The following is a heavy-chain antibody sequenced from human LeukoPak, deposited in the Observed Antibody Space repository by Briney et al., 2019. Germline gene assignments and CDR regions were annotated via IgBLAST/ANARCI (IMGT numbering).Heavy chain of an antibody. CDR2: ISYSGST. CDR1: GGSISSYY. Sequence: KPSETLSLTCTVSGGSISSYYWSWIRQPPGKGLEWVGYISYSGSTNYNPSLKSRVTISVDTSKNQFSLKLSSVTAADTAVYYCARHTYDFRSGQRVRWFDPWGQGTLVTVSS. CDR3: ARHTYDFRSGQRVRWFDP. J-gene: IGHJ5*02. V-gene: IGHV4-59*01. D-gene: IGHD3-3*01.